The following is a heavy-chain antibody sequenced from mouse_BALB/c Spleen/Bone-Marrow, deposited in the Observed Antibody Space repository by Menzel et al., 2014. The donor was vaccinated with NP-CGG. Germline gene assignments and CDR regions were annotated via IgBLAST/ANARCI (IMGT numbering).Heavy chain of an antibody. CDR1: GDSIXSGY. CDR3: ATYDGYYFDY. J-gene: IGHJ2*01. Sequence: DVKLVESGPSLVKPSQPLSLTCSVTGDSIXSGYWNWIRKFPGNKLEYMGYISYSGSTYYSPSLKSRISITRDTSKNQYYLQLNSVTTEDTATYYCATYDGYYFDYWGQGTTLTVSS. V-gene: IGHV3-8*02. D-gene: IGHD2-3*01. CDR2: ISYSGST.